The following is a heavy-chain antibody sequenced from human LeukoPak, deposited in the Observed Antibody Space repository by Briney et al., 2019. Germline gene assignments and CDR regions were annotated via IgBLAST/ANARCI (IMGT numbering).Heavy chain of an antibody. V-gene: IGHV4-31*03. CDR2: IYYSGST. J-gene: IGHJ4*02. CDR3: ARDHGAGPTDY. Sequence: SETLSLTCTVSGGSINSGGFYWSWIHQHPGKGLEWIGYIYYSGSTYYNPSLKSRVTISVDTSKNQFSLRMSSVTAADTAVYFCARDHGAGPTDYWGQGTLVTVSS. D-gene: IGHD3-10*01. CDR1: GGSINSGGFY.